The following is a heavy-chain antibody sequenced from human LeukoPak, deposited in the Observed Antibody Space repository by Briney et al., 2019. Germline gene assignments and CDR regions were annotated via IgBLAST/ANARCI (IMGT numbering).Heavy chain of an antibody. CDR3: ARASHDYGDYSHFDY. CDR1: GGSISSSNW. Sequence: MSSGTLSLTCAVSGGSISSSNWWSWVRQPPGKGLEWIGEIYHSGSTNYNPSLKTRVTISVDKSKNQFSLKLSSVTAADTAVYYCARASHDYGDYSHFDYWGQGTLVTVSS. D-gene: IGHD4-17*01. V-gene: IGHV4-4*02. CDR2: IYHSGST. J-gene: IGHJ4*02.